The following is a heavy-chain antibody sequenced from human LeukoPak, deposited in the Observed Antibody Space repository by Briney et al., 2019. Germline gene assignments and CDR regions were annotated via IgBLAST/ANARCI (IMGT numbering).Heavy chain of an antibody. CDR3: AKDLKAEAGPDAFDI. Sequence: GGSLRLSCAASGFTFDDYARHWVRQAPGEGLEWVSGISWNSGSRGYADSVRGRFTISRDNAKNSLYLQMNSLRDEDTALYYCAKDLKAEAGPDAFDIWGQGTMVTVSS. CDR1: GFTFDDYA. D-gene: IGHD6-13*01. V-gene: IGHV3-9*01. CDR2: ISWNSGSR. J-gene: IGHJ3*02.